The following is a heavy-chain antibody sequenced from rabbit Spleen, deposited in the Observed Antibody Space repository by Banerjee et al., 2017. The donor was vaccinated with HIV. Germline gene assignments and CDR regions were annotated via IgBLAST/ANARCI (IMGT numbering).Heavy chain of an antibody. Sequence: QEQLVESGGGLVQPEGSLTLTCTASGFSFTINYWICWVRQAPGKGLEWIACIYTNDRVNTWYATWAKGRFTISKTSSTTVTLQMTSLTAADTATYFCARTPISLFDLWGQGTLVTVS. CDR2: IYTNDRVNT. D-gene: IGHD1-1*01. V-gene: IGHV1S45*01. CDR3: ARTPISLFDL. CDR1: GFSFTINYW. J-gene: IGHJ2*01.